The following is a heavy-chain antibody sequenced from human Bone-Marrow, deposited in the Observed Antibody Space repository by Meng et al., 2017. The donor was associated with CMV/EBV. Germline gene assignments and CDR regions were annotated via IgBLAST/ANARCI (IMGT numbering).Heavy chain of an antibody. CDR2: IWYDGSNK. J-gene: IGHJ4*02. V-gene: IGHV3-33*06. CDR3: AKASWSTYEGYYFDY. Sequence: GESLKISCAASGFTFSDYYMSWIRQAPGKGLEWVAVIWYDGSNKYYADSVKGRFTISRDNSKNTLYLQMNSLRAEDTAVDYCAKASWSTYEGYYFDYWGQGTMVTVSS. CDR1: GFTFSDYY. D-gene: IGHD3-22*01.